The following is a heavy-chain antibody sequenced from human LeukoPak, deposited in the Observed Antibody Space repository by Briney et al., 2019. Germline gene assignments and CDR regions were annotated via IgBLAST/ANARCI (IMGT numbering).Heavy chain of an antibody. V-gene: IGHV3-23*01. CDR1: GFTFSSYA. CDR3: ARDRRYFDY. J-gene: IGHJ4*02. CDR2: ISGSGGST. Sequence: PGGSLRLSCAASGFTFSSYAMSWVRQAPGRGLEWVSAISGSGGSTYYADSVKGRFTISRDDSKNTLYLEMNSLRAEDTAVYYCARDRRYFDYWGQGALVTVSS.